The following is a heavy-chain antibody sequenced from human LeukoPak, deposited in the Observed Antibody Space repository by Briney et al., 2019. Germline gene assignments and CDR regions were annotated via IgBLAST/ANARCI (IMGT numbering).Heavy chain of an antibody. CDR1: GGSISSSSYY. D-gene: IGHD3-22*01. J-gene: IGHJ4*02. Sequence: SETLSLTCTVSGGSISSSSYYWGWIRQPPGKGLEWIGSIYYSGSTYYNPSLKSRVTISVDTSKNQFSLKLSSVTAADTAVYYCARDGWPYYYDSSEGRGVDWGQGTLVTVSS. CDR3: ARDGWPYYYDSSEGRGVD. V-gene: IGHV4-39*07. CDR2: IYYSGST.